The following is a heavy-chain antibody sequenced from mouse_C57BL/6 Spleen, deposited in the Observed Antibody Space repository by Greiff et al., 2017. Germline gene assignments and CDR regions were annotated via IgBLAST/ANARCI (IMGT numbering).Heavy chain of an antibody. CDR2: IRSKSNNYAT. Sequence: EVQRVESGGGLVQPKGSLKLSCAASGFSFNTYAMNWVRQAPGKGLEWVARIRSKSNNYATYYADSVKDRFTISRDDSESMLYLQMNNLKTEDTAMYYCVRHGTYYDMDYWGQGTSVTVSS. CDR3: VRHGTYYDMDY. CDR1: GFSFNTYA. V-gene: IGHV10-1*01. J-gene: IGHJ4*01.